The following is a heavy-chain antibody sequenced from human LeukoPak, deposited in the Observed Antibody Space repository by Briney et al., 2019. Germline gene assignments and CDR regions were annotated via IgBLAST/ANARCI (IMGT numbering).Heavy chain of an antibody. J-gene: IGHJ4*02. D-gene: IGHD1-26*01. V-gene: IGHV4-59*01. CDR2: IYYSGST. Sequence: TSETLSLTCTVPGGSISSYYWSWIRQPPGKGLEWIGYIYYSGSTTYNPSLKSRVTISVDTSKNQFSLKLSSVTAADTAVYYCAREAVGALPGYFDYWGQGTLVTVSS. CDR1: GGSISSYY. CDR3: AREAVGALPGYFDY.